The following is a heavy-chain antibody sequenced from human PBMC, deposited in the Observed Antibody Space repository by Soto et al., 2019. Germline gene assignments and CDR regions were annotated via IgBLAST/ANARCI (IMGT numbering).Heavy chain of an antibody. J-gene: IGHJ4*02. CDR1: GGSISSYY. V-gene: IGHV4-59*08. D-gene: IGHD3-9*01. CDR3: ARYDDILTGYYY. CDR2: IYYSGST. Sequence: SETLSLTCTVSGGSISSYYWSWIRQPPGKGLEWIGYIYYSGSTNYNPSLKSRVTISVDTSKNQFSLKLSSVTAADTAMYYCARYDDILTGYYYWGQGTLVTVSS.